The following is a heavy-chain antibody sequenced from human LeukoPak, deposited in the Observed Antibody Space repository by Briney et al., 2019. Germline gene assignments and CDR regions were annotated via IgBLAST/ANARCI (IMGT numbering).Heavy chain of an antibody. CDR2: VYYSGTA. CDR3: ARALTARGSYDY. Sequence: KASETLSLTCTVSAGSITNYFWSWIRQPPGKGLEWIGYVYYSGTANYNPSLKGRVTISLDTSKNQFSLNLNSVTAADTAMYYCARALTARGSYDYWGKGTLVTVSS. CDR1: AGSITNYF. V-gene: IGHV4-59*01. D-gene: IGHD3-10*01. J-gene: IGHJ4*02.